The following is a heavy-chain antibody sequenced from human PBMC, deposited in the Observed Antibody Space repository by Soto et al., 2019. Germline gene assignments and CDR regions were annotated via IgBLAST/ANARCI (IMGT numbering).Heavy chain of an antibody. Sequence: PGGSLRLSCAASGFTVSSNYMSWVRQAPGKGLEWVSVIYSGGSTYYADSVKGRFTISRDNSKNTLYLQMNSLRAEDTAVYYCARGPNYYDSSGYYSGIDYWGQGTLVTAPQ. CDR2: IYSGGST. D-gene: IGHD3-22*01. CDR3: ARGPNYYDSSGYYSGIDY. V-gene: IGHV3-53*01. J-gene: IGHJ4*02. CDR1: GFTVSSNY.